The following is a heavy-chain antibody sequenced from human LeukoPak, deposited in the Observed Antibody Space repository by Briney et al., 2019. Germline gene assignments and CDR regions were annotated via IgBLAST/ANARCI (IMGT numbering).Heavy chain of an antibody. CDR2: ISGSGGST. Sequence: GGSLRLSCAASGFTFSSYAMSWVRQAPGKGLEWVSAISGSGGSTYYADSVKGRFTISRDNSKNTLYLQMNSLRAEDTAVYYCAKRYCSGGSCYYYYYMDVWGKGTTVTVSS. D-gene: IGHD2-15*01. V-gene: IGHV3-23*01. J-gene: IGHJ6*03. CDR3: AKRYCSGGSCYYYYYMDV. CDR1: GFTFSSYA.